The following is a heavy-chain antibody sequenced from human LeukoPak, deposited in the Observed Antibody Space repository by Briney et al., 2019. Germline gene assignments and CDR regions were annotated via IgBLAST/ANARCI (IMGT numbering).Heavy chain of an antibody. CDR3: AREQQLVRGHDY. Sequence: ASVKASCKASGYTFNSYYMHWVRQAPGQGLEWMGWINPNSGGTNYAQKFQGRVTMTRDTSISTAYMELSRLRSDDTAVYYCAREQQLVRGHDYWGQGTLVTVSS. CDR2: INPNSGGT. V-gene: IGHV1-2*02. J-gene: IGHJ4*02. D-gene: IGHD6-13*01. CDR1: GYTFNSYY.